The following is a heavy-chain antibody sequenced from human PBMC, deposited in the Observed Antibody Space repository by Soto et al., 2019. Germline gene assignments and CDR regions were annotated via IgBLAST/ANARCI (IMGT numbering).Heavy chain of an antibody. CDR1: GFTFSRYS. CDR3: ARVRGHRWLQPTGGAFDI. V-gene: IGHV3-21*01. Sequence: EVQLVESGGGLVKPGGSLRLSCAASGFTFSRYSMNWVRQAPGKGLEWVSSISSSSSYIYYADSVKGRFTISRDNAKNSLYLQMNSLRAEDTAVYYCARVRGHRWLQPTGGAFDIWGQGTMVTVSS. J-gene: IGHJ3*02. CDR2: ISSSSSYI. D-gene: IGHD5-12*01.